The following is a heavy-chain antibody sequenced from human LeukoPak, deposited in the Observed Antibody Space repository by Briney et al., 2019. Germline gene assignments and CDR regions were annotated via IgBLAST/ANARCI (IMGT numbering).Heavy chain of an antibody. CDR3: AKGPLYLEWLGAPDY. CDR1: GFTLSSYA. CDR2: ISGSGGST. V-gene: IGHV3-23*01. J-gene: IGHJ4*02. Sequence: GGSLRLSCAASGFTLSSYAMSWVRQAPGKGLEWVTAISGSGGSTYYADSVKGRFTISRDNSKNTLYLQMNSLRAEDTAVYYCAKGPLYLEWLGAPDYWGQGTLVTVSS. D-gene: IGHD3-3*01.